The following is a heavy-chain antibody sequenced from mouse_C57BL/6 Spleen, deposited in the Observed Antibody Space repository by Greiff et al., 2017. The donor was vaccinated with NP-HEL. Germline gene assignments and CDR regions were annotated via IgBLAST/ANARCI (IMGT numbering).Heavy chain of an antibody. CDR1: GYTFTDYY. Sequence: VQLQQSGPELVKPGASVKISCKASGYTFTDYYMNWVKQSHGKSLEWIGDINPNNGGTSYNQKFKGKATLTADKSSSTAYMELSSLTSEDSAVYYGARGCYDEGAMDYWGQGTSVTVSS. J-gene: IGHJ4*01. CDR3: ARGCYDEGAMDY. CDR2: INPNNGGT. D-gene: IGHD2-12*01. V-gene: IGHV1-26*01.